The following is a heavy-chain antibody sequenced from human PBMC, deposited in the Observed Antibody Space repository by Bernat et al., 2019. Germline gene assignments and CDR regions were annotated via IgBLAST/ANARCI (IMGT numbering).Heavy chain of an antibody. CDR3: ARLLYYYDSSGYYNHFDY. V-gene: IGHV4-39*01. CDR1: GGSISSNFYY. Sequence: QLQLQESGPGLVKPSETLSLTCTVSGGSISSNFYYWGWVRQPPAKGLEWIGSIYYTGSTYYNPSLKSRVTISVDTSKNQFSLKLSSVTAADTAVYYCARLLYYYDSSGYYNHFDYWGQGTLVTVSS. J-gene: IGHJ4*02. D-gene: IGHD3-22*01. CDR2: IYYTGST.